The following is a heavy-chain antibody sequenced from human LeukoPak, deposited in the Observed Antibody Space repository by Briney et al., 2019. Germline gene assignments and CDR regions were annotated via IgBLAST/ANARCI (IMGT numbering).Heavy chain of an antibody. CDR2: IKSDGSGT. V-gene: IGHV3-74*03. Sequence: GGSLRLSCAASGFTFSTYWMHWVRQVPGKGLVWVSHIKSDGSGTEYADSVKGRFTISRDNAKNTLYMQMNSLRAEDTAVYYCTSGAYYNDYWGQGTLVTVFS. CDR1: GFTFSTYW. D-gene: IGHD3-22*01. CDR3: TSGAYYNDY. J-gene: IGHJ4*02.